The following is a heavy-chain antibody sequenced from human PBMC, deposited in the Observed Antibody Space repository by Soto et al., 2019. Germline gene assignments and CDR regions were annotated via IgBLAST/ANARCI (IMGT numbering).Heavy chain of an antibody. Sequence: GGSLRLSCAASGFTFSSYGMHWVRQAPGKGLEWVAVIWYDGSNKYYADSVKGRFTISRDNSKNTLYLQMNSLRAEDTAVYYYARESQSTMILHWGQGTLVTVSS. J-gene: IGHJ4*02. V-gene: IGHV3-33*01. D-gene: IGHD3-22*01. CDR2: IWYDGSNK. CDR1: GFTFSSYG. CDR3: ARESQSTMILH.